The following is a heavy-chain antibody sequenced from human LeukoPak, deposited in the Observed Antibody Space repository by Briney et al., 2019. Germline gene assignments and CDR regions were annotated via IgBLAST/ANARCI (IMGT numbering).Heavy chain of an antibody. CDR2: ISGSGGST. Sequence: GGSLRLSCAASGFTFSSHAMSWVRQAPGKGLEWVSAISGSGGSTYYADSVKGRFTISRDNSKNTLYLQMNSLRAEDTAVYYCAKGEYSSSGAFDYWGQGTLVTVSS. CDR3: AKGEYSSSGAFDY. V-gene: IGHV3-23*01. J-gene: IGHJ4*02. D-gene: IGHD6-6*01. CDR1: GFTFSSHA.